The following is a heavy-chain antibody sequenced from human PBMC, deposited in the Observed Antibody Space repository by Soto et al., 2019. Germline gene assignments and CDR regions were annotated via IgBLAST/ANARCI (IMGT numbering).Heavy chain of an antibody. V-gene: IGHV1-69*08. Sequence: QVQLVQSGAEMKKPGSSVKVSCQASGDIFDSLTINWVRQAPGQGLEWMGRIIPVLDMANYAQKFQGRVTIIADKSTSTVYMELSRLTSEATAVYYCARELGGYAYLYYSYYVDVWGEGTTVTVSS. D-gene: IGHD5-12*01. J-gene: IGHJ6*03. CDR3: ARELGGYAYLYYSYYVDV. CDR2: IIPVLDMA. CDR1: GDIFDSLT.